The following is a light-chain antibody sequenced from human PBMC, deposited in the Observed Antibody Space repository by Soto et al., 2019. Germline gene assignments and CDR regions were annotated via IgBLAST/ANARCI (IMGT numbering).Light chain of an antibody. V-gene: IGKV3-15*01. CDR3: QQYVHWPPGA. J-gene: IGKJ1*01. CDR1: RSVSSS. CDR2: DTS. Sequence: EIVVTQSPATLSVSPGESVTLSCRASRSVSSSLAWYQQRPGQAPRLLVYDTSTRAAGIAARFSGSGSGTEFTLTISSLQSEDSAVYYCQQYVHWPPGAFGQGTKVDIK.